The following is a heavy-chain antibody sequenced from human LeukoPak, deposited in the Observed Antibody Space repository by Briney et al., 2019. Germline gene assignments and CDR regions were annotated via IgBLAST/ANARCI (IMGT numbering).Heavy chain of an antibody. D-gene: IGHD6-13*01. Sequence: SETLSLTCTVSGGSIRSYYWSWIRQPPGKGLEWIGYIYYSGSTNYNPSLKSRVTISVDTSKNQFSLKLSFVTAADTAVYYGARVYYSSSYDYWYFDLWGRGTLVTVSS. J-gene: IGHJ2*01. CDR3: ARVYYSSSYDYWYFDL. V-gene: IGHV4-59*01. CDR1: GGSIRSYY. CDR2: IYYSGST.